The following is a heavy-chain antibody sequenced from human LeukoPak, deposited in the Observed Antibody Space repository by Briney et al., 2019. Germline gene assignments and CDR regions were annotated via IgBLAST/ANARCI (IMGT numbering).Heavy chain of an antibody. CDR2: IRYDGSDK. CDR3: AKLYGSGTSYHPLDY. V-gene: IGHV3-30*02. J-gene: IGHJ4*02. Sequence: GGSLRLSCAASGFIFSDYGMHWVRQAPGKGLEWVAFIRYDGSDKYYADSVKGRFTNSRDGSKNTLYLQMNSLRPEDTAVYYCAKLYGSGTSYHPLDYWGQGTLVTVSS. CDR1: GFIFSDYG. D-gene: IGHD3-10*01.